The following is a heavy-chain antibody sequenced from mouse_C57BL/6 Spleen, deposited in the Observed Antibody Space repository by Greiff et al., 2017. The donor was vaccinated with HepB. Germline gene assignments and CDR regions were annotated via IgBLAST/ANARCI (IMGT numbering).Heavy chain of an antibody. D-gene: IGHD3-2*02. CDR1: GYAFSSYW. CDR2: IYPGDGDT. V-gene: IGHV1-80*01. CDR3: ARGSAGSFAMDY. J-gene: IGHJ4*01. Sequence: VKLMESGAELVKPGASVKISCKASGYAFSSYWMNWVKQRPGQGLEWIGQIYPGDGDTNYNGKFKGKATVTADKSSSTAYMQLSSLTSEDSAVYFCARGSAGSFAMDYWGQGTSVTVSS.